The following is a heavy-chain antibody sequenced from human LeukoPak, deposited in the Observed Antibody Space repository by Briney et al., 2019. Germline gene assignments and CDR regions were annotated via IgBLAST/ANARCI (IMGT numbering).Heavy chain of an antibody. CDR2: IYYSGST. J-gene: IGHJ4*02. V-gene: IGHV4-31*03. CDR1: GGSISSGGYY. D-gene: IGHD4-17*01. CDR3: ARVADTVTTLDY. Sequence: NPSETLSLTFTVSGGSISSGGYYWSWIRQHPGKGLEWIGYIYYSGSTYYNPSLKSRVTISVDTSKNQFSLKLSSVTAADTAVYYCARVADTVTTLDYWGQGTLVTVSS.